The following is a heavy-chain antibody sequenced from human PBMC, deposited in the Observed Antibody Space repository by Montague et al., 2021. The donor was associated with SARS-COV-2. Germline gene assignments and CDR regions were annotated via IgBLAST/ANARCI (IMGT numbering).Heavy chain of an antibody. D-gene: IGHD3-10*01. J-gene: IGHJ6*03. CDR2: INHGGST. Sequence: SETLSLTCAVYGTSFSGSYWNWIRQPPGTGLEWIGVINHGGSTKYSPSPKSRLTISADTSKNQFSLKLTSVAAADTAVYYCARLRDGVVPSPILGVGPYYYSSYLDFWGTGTTVTVSS. CDR3: ARLRDGVVPSPILGVGPYYYSSYLDF. V-gene: IGHV4-34*01. CDR1: GTSFSGSY.